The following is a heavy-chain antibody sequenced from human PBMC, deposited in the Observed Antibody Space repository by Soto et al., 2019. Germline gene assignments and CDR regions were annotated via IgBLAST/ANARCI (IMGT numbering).Heavy chain of an antibody. D-gene: IGHD6-19*01. CDR3: ARGYYSSGPYY. CDR2: INHSGST. V-gene: IGHV4-34*01. Sequence: SETLSLTCAVYGGSFSGYYWSWIRQPPGKGLEWIGEINHSGSTNYNPSLKSRVTISVDTSKNQFSLKLSSVTAADKAVYYCARGYYSSGPYYWGQGTLVTVSS. CDR1: GGSFSGYY. J-gene: IGHJ4*02.